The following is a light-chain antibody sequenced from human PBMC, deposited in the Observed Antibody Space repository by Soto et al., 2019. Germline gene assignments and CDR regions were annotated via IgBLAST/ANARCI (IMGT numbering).Light chain of an antibody. CDR3: GSWDSSLSAPV. CDR1: SSNIWGNS. Sequence: QSVLTQPPSVSAAPGQKVTISCSGSSSNIWGNSVSWYQQLPGTAPKLLIYDDNKRPSGVPDRCSGSKSGTSATLGITGFQTGDEADYYCGSWDSSLSAPVFGAATKVTVL. CDR2: DDN. J-gene: IGLJ1*01. V-gene: IGLV1-51*01.